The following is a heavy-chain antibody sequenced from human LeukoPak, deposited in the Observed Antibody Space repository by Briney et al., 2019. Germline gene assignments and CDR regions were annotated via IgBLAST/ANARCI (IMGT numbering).Heavy chain of an antibody. CDR3: ARVYGSGSFALYYYYMDV. CDR2: IYYSGST. Sequence: SETLSLTCTVSGGSISSYYWSWIRQPPGKGLEWIGYIYYSGSTNYNPSLKSRVTISVDTSKNQFSLKLSSVTAADTAVYYCARVYGSGSFALYYYYMDVWGKGTTVTVSS. J-gene: IGHJ6*03. D-gene: IGHD3-10*01. CDR1: GGSISSYY. V-gene: IGHV4-59*08.